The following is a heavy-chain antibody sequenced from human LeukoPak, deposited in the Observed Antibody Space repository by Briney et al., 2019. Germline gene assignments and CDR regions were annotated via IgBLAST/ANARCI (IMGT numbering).Heavy chain of an antibody. D-gene: IGHD6-19*01. CDR3: ARVRVYSSGWNFDY. Sequence: GASVKVSCKASGYTFTDYYVHWVRQAPGQGLEWMGWINSNSGSTSYAQNFQGRVTMTRDTSTSTLYVELSSLRSDDTAVYYCARVRVYSSGWNFDYWGQGTLVTVSS. J-gene: IGHJ4*02. CDR2: INSNSGST. V-gene: IGHV1-2*02. CDR1: GYTFTDYY.